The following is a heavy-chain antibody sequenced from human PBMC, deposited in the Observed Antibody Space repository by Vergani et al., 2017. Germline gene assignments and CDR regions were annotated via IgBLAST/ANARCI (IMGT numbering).Heavy chain of an antibody. J-gene: IGHJ5*02. CDR1: GGSLSSSSYY. V-gene: IGHV4-39*01. D-gene: IGHD3-10*01. CDR3: ARRGITMARGVIGALPYWFDP. CDR2: IYYSGST. Sequence: QLQLQESGPGLVKPSETLSLTCTVSGGSLSSSSYYWGWIRQPPGKGLEWIGSIYYSGSTYYNPSLKSRVTISVDTSKNQFSLKLSSVTAADTAVYYCARRGITMARGVIGALPYWFDPWGQGTLVTVSS.